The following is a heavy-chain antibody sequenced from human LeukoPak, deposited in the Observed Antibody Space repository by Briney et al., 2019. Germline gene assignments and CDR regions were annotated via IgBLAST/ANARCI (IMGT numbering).Heavy chain of an antibody. V-gene: IGHV4-30-2*01. D-gene: IGHD6-13*01. CDR2: IYHSGST. CDR3: ARDKADVLAAAGPYYFDY. Sequence: SQTLSLTCTVSGGSISSGGYYWSWIRQPPGKGLEWIGYIYHSGSTYYNPSLKSRVTIPVDRSKNQFSLKLSSVTAADTAVYYCARDKADVLAAAGPYYFDYWGQGTLVTVSS. J-gene: IGHJ4*02. CDR1: GGSISSGGYY.